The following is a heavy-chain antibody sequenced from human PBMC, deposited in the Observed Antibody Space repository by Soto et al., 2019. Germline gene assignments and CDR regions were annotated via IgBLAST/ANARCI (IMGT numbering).Heavy chain of an antibody. Sequence: QVQLVQSGAEVKKPGASVKVSCKASGYTFTSYGISWVRQAPGQGLEWMGWIKAYNGNTNYAQKLQGRVTMTTDTSTSTAYMELRSLRSDDTAVYYCASSNRITMVRGVSYYFDYWGQGTLVTVSS. J-gene: IGHJ4*02. CDR2: IKAYNGNT. CDR3: ASSNRITMVRGVSYYFDY. V-gene: IGHV1-18*01. CDR1: GYTFTSYG. D-gene: IGHD3-10*01.